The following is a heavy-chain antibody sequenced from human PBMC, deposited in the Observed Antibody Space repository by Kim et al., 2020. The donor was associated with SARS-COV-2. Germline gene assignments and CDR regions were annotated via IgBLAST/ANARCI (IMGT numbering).Heavy chain of an antibody. Sequence: KHAQKFQGRVTITADESTSTAYMELSSLRSEDTAVYYCAREDSVDTAMVTWGQGTLVTVSS. V-gene: IGHV1-69*01. CDR3: AREDSVDTAMVT. D-gene: IGHD5-18*01. J-gene: IGHJ5*02.